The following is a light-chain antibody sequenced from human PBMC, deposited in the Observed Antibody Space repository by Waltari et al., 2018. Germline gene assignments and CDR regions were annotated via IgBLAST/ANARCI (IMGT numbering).Light chain of an antibody. CDR2: EGS. J-gene: IGLJ2*01. CDR1: SSDVGSYNL. V-gene: IGLV2-23*01. CDR3: CSYAGREVV. Sequence: QSALTPPASVSGSPGQSITISCTGTSSDVGSYNLVSWYQQHPGKAPKLMIYEGSKRPSGVSNRFSGSKSGNTASLTISGLQAEDEADYYCCSYAGREVVFGGGTKLTVL.